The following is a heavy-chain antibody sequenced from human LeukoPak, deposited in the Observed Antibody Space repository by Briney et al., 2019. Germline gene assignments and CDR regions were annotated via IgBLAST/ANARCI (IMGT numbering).Heavy chain of an antibody. Sequence: SEALSLTCAVYGGSFSGYYWSWIRQPPGKGLEWIGEINHSGSTNYNPSLKSRVTISVDTSKNQFSLKLSSVTAADTAVYYCARGTSYYYYGMDVWGQGTTVTVSS. V-gene: IGHV4-34*01. CDR1: GGSFSGYY. CDR2: INHSGST. J-gene: IGHJ6*02. D-gene: IGHD2-2*01. CDR3: ARGTSYYYYGMDV.